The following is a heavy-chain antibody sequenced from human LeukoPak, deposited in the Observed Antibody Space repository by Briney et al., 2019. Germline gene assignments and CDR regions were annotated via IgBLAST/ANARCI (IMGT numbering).Heavy chain of an antibody. Sequence: GASVKVSCKASGYTFTSYDINWVRQATGQEGEWMGWMNPNSGNTDYAQKCQGRVTMTRKTYISRAYMELSRLSSEDTAVYYCARGEAAMDAFEIWGQGTMVTVSP. CDR3: ARGEAAMDAFEI. D-gene: IGHD2-2*01. J-gene: IGHJ3*02. CDR1: GYTFTSYD. V-gene: IGHV1-8*01. CDR2: MNPNSGNT.